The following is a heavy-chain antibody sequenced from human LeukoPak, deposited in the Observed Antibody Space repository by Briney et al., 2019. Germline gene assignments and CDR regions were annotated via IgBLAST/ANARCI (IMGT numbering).Heavy chain of an antibody. D-gene: IGHD2-21*02. V-gene: IGHV1-18*01. Sequence: ASVKVSCKASGYTFSRYGISWVRQAPGRRLEWMGWINTYNGNTNYGQKFQGRVTMTTDTSTSTAYMELRSLRSDDTAVYYCARRGRIVMVTAIPKDDAFDIWGQGTTVTVSS. CDR2: INTYNGNT. CDR3: ARRGRIVMVTAIPKDDAFDI. CDR1: GYTFSRYG. J-gene: IGHJ3*02.